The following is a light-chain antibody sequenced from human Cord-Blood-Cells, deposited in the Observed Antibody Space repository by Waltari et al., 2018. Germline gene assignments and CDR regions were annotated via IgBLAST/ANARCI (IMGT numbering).Light chain of an antibody. V-gene: IGKV3-11*01. CDR3: QQRSNWPPLT. CDR2: DAS. Sequence: EIVLTQSPATLSLSPGERATLPCRASQSVSIYLAWYQQKPGQAPRLLIYDASNRATGIPARFSGSGSGTDFTLTISSLEPEDFAVYYCQQRSNWPPLTFGGGTKVEIK. CDR1: QSVSIY. J-gene: IGKJ4*01.